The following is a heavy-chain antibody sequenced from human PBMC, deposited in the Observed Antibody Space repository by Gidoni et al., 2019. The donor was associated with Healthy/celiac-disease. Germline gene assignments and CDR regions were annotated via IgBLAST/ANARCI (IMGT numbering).Heavy chain of an antibody. CDR3: AKSVDIVATTYFDY. J-gene: IGHJ4*02. CDR2: SRGSGGST. CDR1: GFTFSSYA. V-gene: IGHV3-23*01. Sequence: EVQLLESGGGLVQPGGSLRLSCSASGFTFSSYAMSWFRQASGKGMEWSSASRGSGGSTYYADSVKGRFTRSRDNSKNTLYLQMNSLRAEDTAVYYCAKSVDIVATTYFDYWGQGTLVTVSS. D-gene: IGHD5-12*01.